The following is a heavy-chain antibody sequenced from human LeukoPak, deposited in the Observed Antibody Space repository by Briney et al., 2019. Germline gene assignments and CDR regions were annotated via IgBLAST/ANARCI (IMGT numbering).Heavy chain of an antibody. CDR3: ARDSRVPSTILGIYYHYLDV. Sequence: GGSLRLSCAASGFSFSSHWMNWVRQAPGKGLEWVANLKKDGSERYYVDSVKGRFTISGDNAKNSLYLQMNSLRAEDTAVYYCARDSRVPSTILGIYYHYLDVWGKGTTVTVSS. J-gene: IGHJ6*03. V-gene: IGHV3-7*01. D-gene: IGHD2-2*02. CDR2: LKKDGSER. CDR1: GFSFSSHW.